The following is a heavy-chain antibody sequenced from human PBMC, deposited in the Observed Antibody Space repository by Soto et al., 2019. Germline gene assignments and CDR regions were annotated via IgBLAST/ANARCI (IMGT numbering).Heavy chain of an antibody. Sequence: SETLSLTCSVYGGSFSGYYWSRIRQPPGKGLEWIGEINHSGSTNYNPSLKSRVTISVDTSKNQFSLKLSSVTAADTAVYYCARLGNRRITIFGVVISYGMDVWGRGTTVTVSS. J-gene: IGHJ6*02. CDR3: ARLGNRRITIFGVVISYGMDV. CDR2: INHSGST. V-gene: IGHV4-34*01. D-gene: IGHD3-3*01. CDR1: GGSFSGYY.